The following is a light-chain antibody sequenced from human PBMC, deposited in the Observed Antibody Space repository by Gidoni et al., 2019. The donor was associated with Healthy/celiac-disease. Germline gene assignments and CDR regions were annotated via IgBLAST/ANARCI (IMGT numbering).Light chain of an antibody. CDR1: SSDVGGYNY. CDR3: CSYAGSYVV. CDR2: DVS. Sequence: QSALTQPRPVSGSPGQSVTIACTGTSSDVGGYNYVSWYQQHPGKATQLMIYDVSKRPSGVPDRFAGSKSGNTASLTISGLQAEDEADYYCCSYAGSYVVFGGGTKLTVL. J-gene: IGLJ2*01. V-gene: IGLV2-11*01.